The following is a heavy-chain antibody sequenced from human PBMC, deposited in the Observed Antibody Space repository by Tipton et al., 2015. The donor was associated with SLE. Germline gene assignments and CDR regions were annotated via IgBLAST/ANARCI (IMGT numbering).Heavy chain of an antibody. CDR3: ARSLPATTDYFDY. CDR1: GFTFSNYW. CDR2: IHQDGNEK. Sequence: SLRLSCAASGFTFSNYWMSWIRPAPGKGLEWVTNIHQDGNEKYYVDSVKGRFTVSRDNAKNSLYLQMNSLRAEDTAIYYCARSLPATTDYFDYWGQGTLVTVSS. D-gene: IGHD1-7*01. V-gene: IGHV3-7*01. J-gene: IGHJ4*02.